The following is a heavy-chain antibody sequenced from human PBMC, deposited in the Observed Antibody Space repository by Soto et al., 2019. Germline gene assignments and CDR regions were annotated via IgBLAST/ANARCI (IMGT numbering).Heavy chain of an antibody. CDR3: ALRRYHHNIWYAFDY. V-gene: IGHV2-5*02. CDR1: GFSLSTYGVG. D-gene: IGHD3-10*01. Sequence: QITLKESGPTLVKPTQTLTLTCTFSGFSLSTYGVGVGWIRQPPGKALECLAIIYWDDDERYNPSLRSRLTIAKDTSRTQVVLTRTNVDPVDTATYYCALRRYHHNIWYAFDYRGLGTLVTVSS. CDR2: IYWDDDE. J-gene: IGHJ4*02.